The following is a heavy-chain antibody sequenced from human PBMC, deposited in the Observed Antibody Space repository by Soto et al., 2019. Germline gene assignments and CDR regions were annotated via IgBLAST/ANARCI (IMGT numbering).Heavy chain of an antibody. CDR2: VSGGGDHT. Sequence: EVQLLQSGGGLVQPGGSLRLSCAASGFTFSTYAMAWVRQAPGKGLEWVSTVSGGGDHTYYADYVKGRSTISRDASKNTLYLQMDSLRVEDTAVYYCAKSGFADLDYWGQGALVTVSS. CDR3: AKSGFADLDY. V-gene: IGHV3-23*01. J-gene: IGHJ1*01. CDR1: GFTFSTYA. D-gene: IGHD1-26*01.